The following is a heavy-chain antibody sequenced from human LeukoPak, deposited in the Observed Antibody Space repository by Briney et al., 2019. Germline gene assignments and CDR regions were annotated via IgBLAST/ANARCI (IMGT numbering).Heavy chain of an antibody. D-gene: IGHD3-22*01. J-gene: IGHJ4*02. CDR1: GYTFTSYY. Sequence: ASVKVSCKASGYTFTSYYMHWVRQAPGQGVEWMGIINPSVGITSYAQKFQGRVTMTRDTSTSTVYMELSSLRSEDTAVYYCARGRYSESRYYYAWSYWGQGTLVTVSS. V-gene: IGHV1-46*01. CDR3: ARGRYSESRYYYAWSY. CDR2: INPSVGIT.